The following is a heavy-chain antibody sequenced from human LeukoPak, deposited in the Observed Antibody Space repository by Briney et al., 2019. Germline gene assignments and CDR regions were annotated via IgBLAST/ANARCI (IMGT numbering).Heavy chain of an antibody. CDR1: GFTFSNYA. CDR2: ISGNGGAT. Sequence: GGSLRLSCAASGFTFSNYAMCWVRQAPGKGLEWVSGISGNGGATYHGDSVKGRFTISRDNAKNTVYLQMNSLRAEDTAVYYCVSFYETYWGRGTLVTVSS. V-gene: IGHV3-23*01. J-gene: IGHJ4*02. D-gene: IGHD2/OR15-2a*01. CDR3: VSFYETY.